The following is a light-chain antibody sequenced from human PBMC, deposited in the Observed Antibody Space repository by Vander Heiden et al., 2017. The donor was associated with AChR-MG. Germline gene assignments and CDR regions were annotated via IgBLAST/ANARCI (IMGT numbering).Light chain of an antibody. Sequence: SYELTQPLSVFVSPGQTASITCSGDKVGDKYACWYQQKPGQSPVLVIYQDSKRPSGIPERFSGSNSGNTATLTISGTQAMDEADYYCQAWDSSTVVFGGGTKLTVL. CDR3: QAWDSSTVV. CDR2: QDS. J-gene: IGLJ2*01. CDR1: KVGDKY. V-gene: IGLV3-1*01.